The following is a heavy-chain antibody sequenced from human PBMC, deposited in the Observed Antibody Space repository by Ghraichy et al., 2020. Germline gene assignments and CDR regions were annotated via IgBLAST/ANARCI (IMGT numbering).Heavy chain of an antibody. CDR3: ARFRPFDY. CDR2: IKEDGSEK. V-gene: IGHV3-7*01. J-gene: IGHJ4*02. Sequence: GGSLRLSCAASGFTFNTYSMNWFRQAPGKGLEWVANIKEDGSEKYYVDSVKGRFTISRDNAKNSLYLQMNSLRAEDTAVYYCARFRPFDYWGQGILVTVSS. CDR1: GFTFNTYS.